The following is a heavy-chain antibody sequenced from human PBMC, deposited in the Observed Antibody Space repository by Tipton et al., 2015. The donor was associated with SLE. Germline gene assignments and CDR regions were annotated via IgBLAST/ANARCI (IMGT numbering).Heavy chain of an antibody. Sequence: SLRLSCTASGFIFDDFAMSWVRQAPGKGLEWVGFISSRTYGGTTQYAASVKGRFTISRDDSKSIAYLQMNSLKTEDTAVYYCVRDPIRGYSGYDYASYYGMDVWGQGTPVTVSS. CDR3: VRDPIRGYSGYDYASYYGMDV. V-gene: IGHV3-49*04. J-gene: IGHJ6*02. CDR1: GFIFDDFA. CDR2: ISSRTYGGTT. D-gene: IGHD5-12*01.